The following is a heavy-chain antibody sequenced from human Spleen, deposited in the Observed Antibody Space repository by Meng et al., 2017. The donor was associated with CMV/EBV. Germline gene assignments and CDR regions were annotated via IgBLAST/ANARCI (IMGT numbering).Heavy chain of an antibody. J-gene: IGHJ4*02. V-gene: IGHV3-30-3*01. CDR2: ISYDGSNK. Sequence: LSLTCVASGFTFSNYGVHWVRQAPGQGLEWVAFISYDGSNKYNADSVKGRFTISRDNSKNTLYLQMNSLRAEDTAMYYCARSGTSDYFVASDYWGQGTLVTVSS. CDR3: ARSGTSDYFVASDY. CDR1: GFTFSNYG. D-gene: IGHD2-2*01.